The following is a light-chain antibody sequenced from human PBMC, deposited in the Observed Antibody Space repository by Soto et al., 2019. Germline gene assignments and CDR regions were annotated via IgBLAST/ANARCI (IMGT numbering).Light chain of an antibody. J-gene: IGKJ5*01. CDR2: TAS. Sequence: DIQLTQSPSFLSASVGDRVTITCRASQGISSYLAWYQQKPGKAPNLLIYTASTLQSGVPSRFSGGQSATEFTLTISTLPPEDFATYHCQQLNEYPLSFGQGTRMEIK. V-gene: IGKV1-9*01. CDR1: QGISSY. CDR3: QQLNEYPLS.